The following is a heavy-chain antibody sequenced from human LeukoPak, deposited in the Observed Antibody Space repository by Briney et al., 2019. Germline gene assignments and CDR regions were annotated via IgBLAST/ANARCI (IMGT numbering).Heavy chain of an antibody. J-gene: IGHJ5*02. Sequence: GGSLKLSCAASGFTFSNSWMHWVRQAPGKGLEWVANIQRDGSEKYYVDSVKGRFTISRDNAKNSLSLQMNSLRAEDTAVYYCASSSQGIAAKYNWFDPWGQGTLVTVSS. CDR1: GFTFSNSW. V-gene: IGHV3-7*03. CDR2: IQRDGSEK. D-gene: IGHD6-13*01. CDR3: ASSSQGIAAKYNWFDP.